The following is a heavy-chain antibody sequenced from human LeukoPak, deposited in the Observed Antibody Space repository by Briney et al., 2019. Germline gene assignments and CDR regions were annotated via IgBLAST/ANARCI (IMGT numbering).Heavy chain of an antibody. CDR2: IYYSGST. V-gene: IGHV4-61*01. Sequence: SQTLSLTCTVSGGSISSGSYYWGWIRQPPGKGLEWIGYIYYSGSTNYNPSLKSRVTISVDTSKNQFSLKLSSVTAADTAVYYCARADSSSRHFDYWGQGTLVTVSS. D-gene: IGHD6-13*01. CDR1: GGSISSGSYY. J-gene: IGHJ4*02. CDR3: ARADSSSRHFDY.